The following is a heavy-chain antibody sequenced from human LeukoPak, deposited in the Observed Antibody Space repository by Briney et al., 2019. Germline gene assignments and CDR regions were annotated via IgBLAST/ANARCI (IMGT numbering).Heavy chain of an antibody. Sequence: ASVKVSCKASGYSFSDNYMHWVRQAPGQGLEWMGWINPNSGGTNYAQKFQGRVTMTRDTSISTAYMELSRLRSDDTAVYYCARDRPLVSSDDILTGYYDAFDIWGQGTMVTVSS. J-gene: IGHJ3*02. D-gene: IGHD3-9*01. V-gene: IGHV1-2*02. CDR1: GYSFSDNY. CDR3: ARDRPLVSSDDILTGYYDAFDI. CDR2: INPNSGGT.